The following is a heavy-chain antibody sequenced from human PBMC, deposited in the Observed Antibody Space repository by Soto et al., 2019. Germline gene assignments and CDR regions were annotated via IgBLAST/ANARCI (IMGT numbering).Heavy chain of an antibody. CDR3: ARGIGYRSSTSCNNWFDP. V-gene: IGHV4-4*02. D-gene: IGHD2-2*01. CDR1: SGSISSSNW. J-gene: IGHJ5*02. CDR2: IYHSGST. Sequence: SETLSLTCAVSSGSISSSNWWSWVRQPPGKGLEWIGEIYHSGSTNYNPSLKSRVTISVDKSKNQFSLKLSSVTAADTAVYYCARGIGYRSSTSCNNWFDPWGQGTLVTVSS.